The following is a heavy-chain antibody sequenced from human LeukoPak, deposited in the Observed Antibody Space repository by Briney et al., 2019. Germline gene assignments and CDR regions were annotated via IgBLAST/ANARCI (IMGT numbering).Heavy chain of an antibody. Sequence: ASVKVSCKASGGTFSSYAISWVRQAPGQGLEWMGWISAYNGNTNYAQKLQGRVTMTTDTSTSTAYMELRSLRSDDTAVYYCARDRMTSPDIVATYWGQGTLVTVSS. CDR1: GGTFSSYA. D-gene: IGHD5-12*01. J-gene: IGHJ4*02. CDR3: ARDRMTSPDIVATY. V-gene: IGHV1-18*01. CDR2: ISAYNGNT.